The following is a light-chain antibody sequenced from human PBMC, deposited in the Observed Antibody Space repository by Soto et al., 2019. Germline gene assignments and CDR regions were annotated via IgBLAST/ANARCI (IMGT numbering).Light chain of an antibody. V-gene: IGKV3-11*01. CDR2: DAS. CDR3: QQRGNWIT. Sequence: EIVLTQSPATLSLSPGERATLSCRASQSVSSYLAWYQQKPGQAPRLLIYDASNRATGITARFSASGSGTDFPLTISSLEPEDSAVYYCQQRGNWITFGPGTRLEIK. CDR1: QSVSSY. J-gene: IGKJ5*01.